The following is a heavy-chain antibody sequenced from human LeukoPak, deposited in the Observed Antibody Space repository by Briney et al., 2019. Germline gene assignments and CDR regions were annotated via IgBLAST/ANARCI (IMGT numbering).Heavy chain of an antibody. D-gene: IGHD4-17*01. CDR1: GGSVSSSGYY. CDR2: IYYYGST. V-gene: IGHV4-39*07. J-gene: IGHJ4*02. Sequence: SETLSLTCTVSGGSVSSSGYYWGWIRQTPGKGLEWIGSIYYYGSTYYNPSLKSRVTISVDTSKNQFSLKLSSVTAADTAVYYCARGGDYGDYMDYWGQGTLVTVSS. CDR3: ARGGDYGDYMDY.